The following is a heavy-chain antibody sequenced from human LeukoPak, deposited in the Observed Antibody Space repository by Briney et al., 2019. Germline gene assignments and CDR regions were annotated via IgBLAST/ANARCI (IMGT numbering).Heavy chain of an antibody. CDR3: ARDTYDSDAFDI. D-gene: IGHD3-22*01. J-gene: IGHJ3*02. Sequence: TGGSLRLSCAASGFTFSSYSMNWVRQAPGKGLEWVSYISGSSSTIYYADSVKGRFTISRDNAKNSLYLQMNSLRAEDTAVYYCARDTYDSDAFDIWGQGTMVTVSS. CDR1: GFTFSSYS. V-gene: IGHV3-48*01. CDR2: ISGSSSTI.